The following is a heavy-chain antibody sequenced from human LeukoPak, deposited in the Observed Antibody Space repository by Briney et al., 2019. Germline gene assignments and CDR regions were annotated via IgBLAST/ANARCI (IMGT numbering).Heavy chain of an antibody. D-gene: IGHD2-15*01. CDR3: ARYGDGRGTDY. V-gene: IGHV3-48*03. CDR1: GFTFSSYE. J-gene: IGHJ4*02. CDR2: ISSSGSTI. Sequence: PGGSLRLSCAACGFTFSSYEMNWVRQAPGKGLEWVSDISSSGSTIYYADSVEGRFTTSRDNAKNSLYLQVNSLRAEDTAVYYGARYGDGRGTDYWGQGTLVTVSS.